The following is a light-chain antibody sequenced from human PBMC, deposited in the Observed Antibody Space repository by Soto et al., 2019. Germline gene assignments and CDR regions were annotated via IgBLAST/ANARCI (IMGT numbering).Light chain of an antibody. J-gene: IGKJ1*01. CDR2: AAS. V-gene: IGKV1-27*01. Sequence: DIQMTQSPSSLSASVGDRVTITCRASQGNSNYLAWYQQKPGKVPKLLIYAASTLQSGVASRFSGSGSGTDFTLTISGLQSDDFAVYFCQQYNKWPPWTFGHGTKVEIK. CDR3: QQYNKWPPWT. CDR1: QGNSNY.